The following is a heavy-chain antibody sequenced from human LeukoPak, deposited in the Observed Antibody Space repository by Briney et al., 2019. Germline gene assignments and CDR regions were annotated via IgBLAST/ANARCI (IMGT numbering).Heavy chain of an antibody. CDR1: GYTLTELS. CDR2: FDPEDGET. D-gene: IGHD3-22*01. Sequence: ASVKVSCKVSGYTLTELSMHWVRQAPGKGLEWMGGFDPEDGETIYAQKFQGRVTMTGDTSTDTAYMELSSLRSEDTAVYYCATRPYYYDSSGYYYGINYWGQGTLVTVSS. CDR3: ATRPYYYDSSGYYYGINY. V-gene: IGHV1-24*01. J-gene: IGHJ4*02.